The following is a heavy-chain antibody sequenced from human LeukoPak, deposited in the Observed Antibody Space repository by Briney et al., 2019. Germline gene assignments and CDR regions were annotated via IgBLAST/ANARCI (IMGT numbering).Heavy chain of an antibody. CDR1: GGSFSGYY. D-gene: IGHD3-22*01. V-gene: IGHV4-34*01. J-gene: IGHJ6*03. CDR2: INHSGSS. Sequence: SETLSLTCAVYGGSFSGYYWSWIRQPPGKGLEWIGEINHSGSSNYHPSLKSRVTISVETSKNQFSLKLSSVTAADTAVYYCARYVYDSSGYYYYYYYMDVWGKGTTVTVSS. CDR3: ARYVYDSSGYYYYYYYMDV.